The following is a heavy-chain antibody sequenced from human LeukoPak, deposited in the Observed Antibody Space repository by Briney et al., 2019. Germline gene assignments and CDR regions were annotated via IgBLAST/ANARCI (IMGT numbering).Heavy chain of an antibody. J-gene: IGHJ3*02. Sequence: PGGSLRLSCAASGFTFSDYYMTWIRQAPGKGLEWVSYISSSGGTIYYADSVKGRFTISRDNAKNSLYLQMNSLRSEDTAVYYCATRSDSSSWYGFDIWGQGTMVTVSS. CDR2: ISSSGGTI. D-gene: IGHD6-13*01. CDR1: GFTFSDYY. V-gene: IGHV3-11*01. CDR3: ATRSDSSSWYGFDI.